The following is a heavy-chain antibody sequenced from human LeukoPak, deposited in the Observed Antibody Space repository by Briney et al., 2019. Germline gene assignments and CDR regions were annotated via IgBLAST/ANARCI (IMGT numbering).Heavy chain of an antibody. J-gene: IGHJ4*02. CDR3: AKDMGEGSGSYYNGILDY. CDR2: ISWNSGSI. D-gene: IGHD3-10*01. Sequence: GRSLRLSCAASGFTFDDYAMHWVRQAPGKGLEWVSGISWNSGSIGYADSVKGRFTISRDNAKNSLYLQMNSLRAEDTALYYCAKDMGEGSGSYYNGILDYWGQGTLVTVSS. V-gene: IGHV3-9*01. CDR1: GFTFDDYA.